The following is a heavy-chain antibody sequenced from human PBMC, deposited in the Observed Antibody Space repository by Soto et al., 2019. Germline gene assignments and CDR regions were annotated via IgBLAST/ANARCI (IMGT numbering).Heavy chain of an antibody. CDR3: AGSIGYGYGY. J-gene: IGHJ4*02. Sequence: QVQLVQSGAEVKKPGSSVKVSCKASGGTFNTYTLSWVRQAPGQGLEWMGRIIPTLGITDYAQKFQGRVTITADKSTSTAYLELSSLRSEDTAVYYCAGSIGYGYGYWGQGTLVTVSS. CDR2: IIPTLGIT. V-gene: IGHV1-69*02. D-gene: IGHD5-12*01. CDR1: GGTFNTYT.